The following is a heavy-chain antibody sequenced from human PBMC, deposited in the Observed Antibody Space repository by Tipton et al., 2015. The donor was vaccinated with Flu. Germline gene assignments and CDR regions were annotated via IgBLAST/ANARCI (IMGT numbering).Heavy chain of an antibody. CDR3: ARELAGDGNFDY. J-gene: IGHJ4*02. CDR2: ISPDSGGT. CDR1: GYIFTGYL. Sequence: QLVQSGAEVKKPGASVKVSCKASGYIFTGYLIHWVRQAPGQGLEWMGWISPDSGGTNYAQDFQGRVTVTRDTSISTAYMELSRLTFDDTAVYYCARELAGDGNFDYSGQGTLLTVSS. D-gene: IGHD5-24*01. V-gene: IGHV1-2*02.